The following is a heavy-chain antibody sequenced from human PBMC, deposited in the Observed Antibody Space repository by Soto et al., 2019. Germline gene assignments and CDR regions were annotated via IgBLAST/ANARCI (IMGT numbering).Heavy chain of an antibody. D-gene: IGHD6-6*01. V-gene: IGHV1-18*01. CDR3: ATGAARVAPHAI. CDR2: VNPYNGNT. J-gene: IGHJ4*02. Sequence: ASVKVSCKASGYSFTSFGVNWVRQAPGQGLEWMGWVNPYNGNTNYAQKFQGRVTMTADTSTSTAYMEVRSLRSDDTAVYYCATGAARVAPHAIWGQGTLVTVSS. CDR1: GYSFTSFG.